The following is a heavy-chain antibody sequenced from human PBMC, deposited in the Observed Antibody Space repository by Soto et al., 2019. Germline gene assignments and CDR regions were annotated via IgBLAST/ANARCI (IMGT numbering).Heavy chain of an antibody. CDR1: GFTVSSHD. CDR2: LYRGGST. J-gene: IGHJ6*02. V-gene: IGHV3-53*01. Sequence: PGGSLRLSCAGSGFTVSSHDMSWVRQAPGKGLEWVSVLYRGGSTYYADSVKGRFTISRDNSKSTLYLQMNSLRAEGTAVYYCARDFNDLTNFYYYGMDLWGQGTTVTVSS. D-gene: IGHD1-1*01. CDR3: ARDFNDLTNFYYYGMDL.